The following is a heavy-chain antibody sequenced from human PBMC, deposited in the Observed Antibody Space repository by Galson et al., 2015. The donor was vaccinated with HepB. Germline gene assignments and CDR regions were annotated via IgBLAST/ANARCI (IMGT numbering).Heavy chain of an antibody. D-gene: IGHD1-26*01. CDR3: TRETSGGYDY. Sequence: SLRLSCAASGFTFSGYVMHWVRQAPGKGLEWVAVIWSHGTKKYYAHSVKGRFTISRDNSKNTLYLQMNSLRGEDTAVYYCTRETSGGYDYWGQGTLVTVSS. CDR1: GFTFSGYV. CDR2: IWSHGTKK. J-gene: IGHJ4*02. V-gene: IGHV3-33*01.